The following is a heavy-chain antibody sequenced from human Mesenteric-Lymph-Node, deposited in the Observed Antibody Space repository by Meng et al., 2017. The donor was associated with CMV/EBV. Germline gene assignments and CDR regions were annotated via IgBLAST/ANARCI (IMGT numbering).Heavy chain of an antibody. CDR3: AKLFYDFWSGYMYFDS. V-gene: IGHV3-23*01. D-gene: IGHD3-3*01. CDR2: ISGGAHVT. Sequence: GFTFSSYVVHWVRQAPGKGLEWIAAISGGAHVTKYADSMKGRFTISRDNSKNTVYLQMNSLRGEDTAVYYCAKLFYDFWSGYMYFDSWGQGTLVTVSS. J-gene: IGHJ4*02. CDR1: GFTFSSYV.